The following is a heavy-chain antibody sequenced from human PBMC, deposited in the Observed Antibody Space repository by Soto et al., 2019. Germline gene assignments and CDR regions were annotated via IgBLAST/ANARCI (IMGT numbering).Heavy chain of an antibody. CDR1: CGSISSYY. V-gene: IGHV4-59*01. CDR3: ARDARERGGHNWFDP. CDR2: IYYSGST. J-gene: IGHJ5*02. D-gene: IGHD2-15*01. Sequence: PSETLSLTCTVSCGSISSYYWSWIRQPPGKGLEWIGYIYYSGSTDYNPSLKSRVTISVDTSKNQFSLKLSSVTAADTAVYYCARDARERGGHNWFDPWGQGTLVTVSS.